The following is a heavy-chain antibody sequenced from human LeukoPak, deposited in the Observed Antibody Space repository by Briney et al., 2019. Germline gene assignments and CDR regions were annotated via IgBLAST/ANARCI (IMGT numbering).Heavy chain of an antibody. J-gene: IGHJ6*03. D-gene: IGHD3-16*01. CDR1: GFTFSSYA. CDR2: ISGSGGST. Sequence: LPGGSLRLSCAASGFTFSSYAMSWVRQAPGKGLEWVSAISGSGGSTYYADPVKGRFTISRDNSKNTLYLQMNSLRAEDTAVYYCAKISYDYIWGSYRYMDVWGKGTTVTVSS. CDR3: AKISYDYIWGSYRYMDV. V-gene: IGHV3-23*01.